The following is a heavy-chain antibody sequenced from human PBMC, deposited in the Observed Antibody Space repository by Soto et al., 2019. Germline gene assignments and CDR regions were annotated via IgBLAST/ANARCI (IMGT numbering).Heavy chain of an antibody. D-gene: IGHD1-26*01. CDR1: GFSLSTSGVG. Sequence: SGPTLVNPTQTLTLTCTFSGFSLSTSGVGVGWIRQPPGKALEWLALIYWNDDKRYSPSLKSRLTITKDTSKNQVVLTMTNMDPVDTATYYCAHIGPTRHSGSYLFCTYWGQGTLVTVSS. V-gene: IGHV2-5*01. J-gene: IGHJ4*02. CDR2: IYWNDDK. CDR3: AHIGPTRHSGSYLFCTY.